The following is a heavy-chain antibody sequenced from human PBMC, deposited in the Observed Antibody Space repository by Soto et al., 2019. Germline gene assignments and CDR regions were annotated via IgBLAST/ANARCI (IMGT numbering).Heavy chain of an antibody. Sequence: SETLSLTCTVSGGSISSYYWSWIRQPPGKGLEWIGYIYYSGSTNYNPSLKSRVTISVDTSKNQFSLKLSSVTAADTAVYYCARGRSGRRCSGGSCYSAFDFDYWGQGTLVTVS. CDR1: GGSISSYY. D-gene: IGHD2-15*01. V-gene: IGHV4-59*08. J-gene: IGHJ4*02. CDR2: IYYSGST. CDR3: ARGRSGRRCSGGSCYSAFDFDY.